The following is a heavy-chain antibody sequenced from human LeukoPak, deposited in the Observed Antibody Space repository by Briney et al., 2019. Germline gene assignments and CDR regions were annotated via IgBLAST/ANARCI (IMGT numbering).Heavy chain of an antibody. J-gene: IGHJ4*02. CDR3: ASGTRYYYDTTGYYYFTL. D-gene: IGHD3-22*01. CDR1: GFTFSSYW. CDR2: INYDGSST. V-gene: IGHV3-74*01. Sequence: GGSLRLSCAASGFTFSSYWMHWVRQAPGKGLMWVSRINYDGSSTSYADSVKGRFTISRDNAKNTLYLQMNSLRAEDTAVYYCASGTRYYYDTTGYYYFTLWGRGALVTVSS.